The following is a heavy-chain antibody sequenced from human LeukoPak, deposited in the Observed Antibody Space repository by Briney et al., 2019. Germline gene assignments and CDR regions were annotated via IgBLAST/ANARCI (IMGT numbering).Heavy chain of an antibody. D-gene: IGHD3-16*01. CDR2: ISSSGSTI. J-gene: IGHJ4*02. CDR3: VSPESVRFGPDY. CDR1: GGSISSSTYY. V-gene: IGHV3-11*01. Sequence: LSLTCTVSGGSISSSTYYWGWIRQAPGKGLEWVSYISSSGSTIYYADSVKGRFTISRDNAKNSLYLQMNSLRAEDTAVYYCVSPESVRFGPDYWGQGTLVTVSS.